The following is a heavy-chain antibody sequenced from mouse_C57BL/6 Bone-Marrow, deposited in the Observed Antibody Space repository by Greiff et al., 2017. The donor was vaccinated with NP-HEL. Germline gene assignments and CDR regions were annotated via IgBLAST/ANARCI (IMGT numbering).Heavy chain of an antibody. J-gene: IGHJ4*01. CDR1: GFTFSDYY. CDR3: ASPYYYAMDY. V-gene: IGHV5-12*01. Sequence: EVKLVESGGGLVQPGGSLKLSCAASGFTFSDYYMYWVRQTPEKRLEWVAYISNGGGSTYYPDTVKGRFTISRDNAKNTLYLQMSRLKSEDTAMYYCASPYYYAMDYWGQGTSVTVSS. CDR2: ISNGGGST.